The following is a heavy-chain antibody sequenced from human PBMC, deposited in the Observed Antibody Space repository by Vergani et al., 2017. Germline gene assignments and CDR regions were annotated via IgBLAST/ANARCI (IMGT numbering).Heavy chain of an antibody. J-gene: IGHJ6*03. V-gene: IGHV3-23*01. D-gene: IGHD2-15*01. Sequence: EVQLLESGGGLVQPGGSLRLSCAASGFTFSSYAMSWVRQAPGKGLEWVSAISGSGGSTYYADSVKGRFTISRDNSKNTLYLQMNSLRAEDTAGYYCAKVLFAPYYYYYYMDVWGKGTTVTVSS. CDR3: AKVLFAPYYYYYYMDV. CDR1: GFTFSSYA. CDR2: ISGSGGST.